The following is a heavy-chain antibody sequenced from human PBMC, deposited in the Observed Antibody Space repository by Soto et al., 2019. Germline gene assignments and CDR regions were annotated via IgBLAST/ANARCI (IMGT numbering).Heavy chain of an antibody. D-gene: IGHD3-3*01. V-gene: IGHV1-18*01. CDR1: GYTFTRSG. J-gene: IGHJ6*04. Sequence: QVQLVQSGAEVKKPGASVKVSCKASGYTFTRSGISWVRQAPGQGLEWLGWINPDNGNTNYAQHLQGRVSLTTDTPTSPANMDLRSMRSDDTAVYYCARDQGITTFGVYPISYYALDVWGKGTTVTVPP. CDR3: ARDQGITTFGVYPISYYALDV. CDR2: INPDNGNT.